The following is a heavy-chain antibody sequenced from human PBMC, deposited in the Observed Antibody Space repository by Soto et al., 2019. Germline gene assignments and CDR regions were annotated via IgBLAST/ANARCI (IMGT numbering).Heavy chain of an antibody. V-gene: IGHV4-4*02. CDR1: GDCGVRNLY. J-gene: IGHJ5*02. Sequence: PWGTVALTCAVSGDCGVRNLYSGSVRHSPGKGLEWIADMFHSGSTNYSPSLESRVTLSVDKSKNQFSLKMNSVTAADTAVYFCVMSPGWYKIDPWGQGILVTVS. CDR2: MFHSGST. D-gene: IGHD6-19*01. CDR3: VMSPGWYKIDP.